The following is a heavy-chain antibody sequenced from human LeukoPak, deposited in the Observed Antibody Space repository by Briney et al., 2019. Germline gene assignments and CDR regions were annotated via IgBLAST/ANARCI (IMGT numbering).Heavy chain of an antibody. CDR3: ARAVTGTHYGMDV. V-gene: IGHV4-30-2*01. CDR1: GGSISSGGYS. J-gene: IGHJ6*02. D-gene: IGHD1-20*01. Sequence: SETLSLTCAVSGGSISSGGYSWSWIRQPPGKGLEWIGYIYHSGSTYYNPSLKSRVTISVDRSKNQFSLKLSSVTAADTAVYYCARAVTGTHYGMDVWGRGTTVTVSS. CDR2: IYHSGST.